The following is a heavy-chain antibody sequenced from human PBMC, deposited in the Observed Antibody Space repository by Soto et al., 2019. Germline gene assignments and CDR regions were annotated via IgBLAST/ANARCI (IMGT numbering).Heavy chain of an antibody. CDR2: ISGSGGST. CDR1: GFTFSSYA. CDR3: AKAPDGGVIVNASDI. J-gene: IGHJ3*02. V-gene: IGHV3-23*01. D-gene: IGHD3-16*02. Sequence: EVQLLESGGGLVQPGGSLRLSCAASGFTFSSYAMSWVRQAPGKGLEWVSDISGSGGSTYYADSVKGRFTISRDNSRNTLYLQMNGLRLEDTAVYYCAKAPDGGVIVNASDIWGQRTMVTVSS.